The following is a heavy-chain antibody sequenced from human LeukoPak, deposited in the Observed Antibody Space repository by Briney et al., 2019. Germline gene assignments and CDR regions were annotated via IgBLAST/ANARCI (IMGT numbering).Heavy chain of an antibody. CDR3: TRPMVRATPIAPCDS. V-gene: IGHV5-51*01. Sequence: GESLKISCKGSGYTFSNYWIAWVRQMPGKGLEWMGIIYPSDSDTRYSPSFQGQVTISADKSISTAYLQWSSLKASDTAMYYCTRPMVRATPIAPCDSWGQGTLVTVSS. CDR1: GYTFSNYW. D-gene: IGHD3-10*01. J-gene: IGHJ4*02. CDR2: IYPSDSDT.